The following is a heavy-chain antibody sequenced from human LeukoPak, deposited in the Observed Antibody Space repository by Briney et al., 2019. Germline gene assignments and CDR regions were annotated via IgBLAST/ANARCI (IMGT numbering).Heavy chain of an antibody. CDR2: IYYSGST. CDR1: GGSISSYY. V-gene: IGHV4-59*08. CDR3: ARRSHPDGMDV. Sequence: SETLSLTCTVSGGSISSYYWSWIRQPPRKGLEWIGYIYYSGSTNYNPSLKSRVTISVDTSKNQFSLKLSSVTAADTAVYYCARRSHPDGMDVWGQGTTVTVSS. J-gene: IGHJ6*02.